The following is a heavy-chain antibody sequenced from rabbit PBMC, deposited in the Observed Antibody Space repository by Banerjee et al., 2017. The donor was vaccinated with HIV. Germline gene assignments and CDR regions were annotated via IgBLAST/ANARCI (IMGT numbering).Heavy chain of an antibody. D-gene: IGHD8-1*01. CDR3: ARGYGNSWYMGIDL. CDR2: IYTNSGST. Sequence: QSLEESGGDLVKPGASLTLTCTASGFSFSSSYYMYWVRQAPGKGLELIACIYTNSGSTYYASWAKGRFTISKTSSTTVTLQMTSLTAADTATYFCARGYGNSWYMGIDLWGPGTLVTV. CDR1: GFSFSSSYY. J-gene: IGHJ4*01. V-gene: IGHV1S40*01.